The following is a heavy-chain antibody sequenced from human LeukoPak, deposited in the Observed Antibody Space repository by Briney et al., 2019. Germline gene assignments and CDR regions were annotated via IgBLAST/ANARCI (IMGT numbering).Heavy chain of an antibody. CDR1: GGSISSSSYY. D-gene: IGHD3-3*01. J-gene: IGHJ4*02. Sequence: SETLSLTCTVSGGSISSSSYYWGWIRQPPGKGLEWIGSIYYSGSTYYNPSLKSRVTISVDTSKNQFSLKPSSVTAADTAVYYCARKGDIWSGYYQTTFDYWGQGTLVTVSS. CDR2: IYYSGST. V-gene: IGHV4-39*01. CDR3: ARKGDIWSGYYQTTFDY.